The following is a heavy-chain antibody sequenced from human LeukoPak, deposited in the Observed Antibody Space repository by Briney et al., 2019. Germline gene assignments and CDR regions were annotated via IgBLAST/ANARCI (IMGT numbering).Heavy chain of an antibody. V-gene: IGHV3-53*01. Sequence: GGSLRLSCAASWFTFSNNYMSWGRQGPGQGLEWVALIYSGGTTYNTDSVKGRFNISRQKSKNTLYFKLESLRTEDTAVHYCTIGGAVCDYRYSSDSRGEGELVTVSS. CDR3: TIGGAVCDYRYSSDS. J-gene: IGHJ4*02. D-gene: IGHD3-16*01. CDR2: IYSGGTT. CDR1: WFTFSNNY.